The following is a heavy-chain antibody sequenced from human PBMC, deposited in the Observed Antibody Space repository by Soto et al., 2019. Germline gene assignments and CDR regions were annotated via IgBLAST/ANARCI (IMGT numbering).Heavy chain of an antibody. CDR3: ALGMFMDV. CDR2: IDHSGTT. J-gene: IGHJ6*04. D-gene: IGHD3-16*01. CDR1: GASLSSSGHY. Sequence: QVQLQESGPGLVKPSQTQSLTCTVSGASLSSSGHYWNWVRQHPGKGLEWIGYIDHSGTTYYNPSLKRRLAMSIDASKNQLSLEVTSVTAADTALYFCALGMFMDVWGRGTRVTVAT. V-gene: IGHV4-31*03.